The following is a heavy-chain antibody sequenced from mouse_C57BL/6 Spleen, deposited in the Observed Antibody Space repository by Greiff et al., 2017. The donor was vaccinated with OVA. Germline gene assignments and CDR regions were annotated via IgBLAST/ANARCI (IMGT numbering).Heavy chain of an antibody. J-gene: IGHJ3*01. Sequence: DVQLVESGGGLVQPKGSLKLSCAASGFSFNTYAMNWVRQAPGKGLEWVARIRSKSNNYATYYADSVKDRFTISRDDSESMLYLQMNNLKTEDTAMYYCVRDYGSSYGFAYWGQGTLVTVSA. D-gene: IGHD1-1*01. V-gene: IGHV10-1*01. CDR1: GFSFNTYA. CDR2: IRSKSNNYAT. CDR3: VRDYGSSYGFAY.